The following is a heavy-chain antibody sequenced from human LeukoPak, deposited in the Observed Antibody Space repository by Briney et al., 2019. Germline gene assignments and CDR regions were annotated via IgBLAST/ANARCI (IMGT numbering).Heavy chain of an antibody. CDR1: GYTFTSYD. CDR3: ARGSQYDYDILTGLDY. J-gene: IGHJ4*02. Sequence: GASVEVSCKASGYTFTSYDINWVRQATGQGLEWMGWMNPNSGNTGYAQKFQGRVTMTRNTSISTAYMELSSLRSDDTAVYYCARGSQYDYDILTGLDYWGQGTLVTVSS. D-gene: IGHD3-9*01. CDR2: MNPNSGNT. V-gene: IGHV1-8*01.